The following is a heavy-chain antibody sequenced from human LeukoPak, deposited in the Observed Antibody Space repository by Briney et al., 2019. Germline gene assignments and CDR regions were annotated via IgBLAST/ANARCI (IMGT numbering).Heavy chain of an antibody. V-gene: IGHV1-18*01. CDR3: ARSFRGYSSSSPFDY. CDR1: GYTFTSYG. J-gene: IGHJ4*02. CDR2: ISAYNGNT. Sequence: ASVKVSCKASGYTFTSYGISWVRQAPGQGLEWMGWISAYNGNTNYAQKLQGRVTMTTDTSTSTAYMELRSLRSDDTAVCYCARSFRGYSSSSPFDYWGQGTLVTVSS. D-gene: IGHD6-6*01.